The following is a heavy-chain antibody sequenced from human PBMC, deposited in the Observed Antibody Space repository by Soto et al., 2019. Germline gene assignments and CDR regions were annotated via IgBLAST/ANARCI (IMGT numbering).Heavy chain of an antibody. Sequence: QITLKESGPTLVKPTQTLTLTCTFSGFSLSTRGVGVGWIRQTPGKALEWLALIYWDDDKRYSPSLKSRLTITNDTSKDQVLLVMSNMAPVDTVTYYCIRVLWFGELFWGQGTLVTVSS. CDR1: GFSLSTRGVG. CDR3: IRVLWFGELF. J-gene: IGHJ4*02. CDR2: IYWDDDK. V-gene: IGHV2-5*04. D-gene: IGHD3-10*01.